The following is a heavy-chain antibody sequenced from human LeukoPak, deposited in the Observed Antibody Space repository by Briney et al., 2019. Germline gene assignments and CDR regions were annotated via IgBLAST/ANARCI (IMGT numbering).Heavy chain of an antibody. J-gene: IGHJ5*02. CDR3: ARGAGTMVRGVSGWFDP. CDR1: GFTFSSYD. V-gene: IGHV3-13*05. CDR2: IGTAGDP. D-gene: IGHD3-10*01. Sequence: GGSLRLSCAASGFTFSSYDMHWVRHATGKGLEWVPAIGTAGDPYYPGSVKGRFTISRENAKNSLYLQMNSLRAGDTAVYYCARGAGTMVRGVSGWFDPWGQGTLVTVSS.